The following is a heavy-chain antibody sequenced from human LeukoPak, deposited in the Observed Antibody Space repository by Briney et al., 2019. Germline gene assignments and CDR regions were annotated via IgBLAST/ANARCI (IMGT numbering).Heavy chain of an antibody. CDR2: IYYSGST. Sequence: SETLSLTCTVSGGSISSSYSWGWIRQPPGKGLEWIGNIYYSGSTYYNPSLKSRVTISVDTSKNQFSLKLSSVTASDTAIYYCASTKLGYSSGWHWGQGTLVTVSS. V-gene: IGHV4-39*01. CDR3: ASTKLGYSSGWH. J-gene: IGHJ4*02. D-gene: IGHD6-19*01. CDR1: GGSISSSYS.